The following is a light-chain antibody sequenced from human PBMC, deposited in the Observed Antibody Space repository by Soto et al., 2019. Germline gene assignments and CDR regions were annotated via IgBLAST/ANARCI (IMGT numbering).Light chain of an antibody. CDR2: SND. V-gene: IGLV1-40*01. J-gene: IGLJ3*02. CDR1: SSNIGAGYD. Sequence: QSVLTQPPSVSGAPGQRVTISCTGTSSNIGAGYDVNWYQHLPGAAPKLLTHSNDHRPSGVADRFSGSKSGTSASLAISGLQSEDEADYYCAAWDDILNGWVFGGGTKVTVL. CDR3: AAWDDILNGWV.